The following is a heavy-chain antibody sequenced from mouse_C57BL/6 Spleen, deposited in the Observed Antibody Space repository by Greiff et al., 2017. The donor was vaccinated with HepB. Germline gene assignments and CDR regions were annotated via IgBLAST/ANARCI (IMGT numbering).Heavy chain of an antibody. V-gene: IGHV5-4*01. D-gene: IGHD2-4*01. CDR1: GFTFSSYA. J-gene: IGHJ2*01. CDR3: ARDRLRRDYFDY. Sequence: EVQVVESGGGLVKPGGSLKLSCAASGFTFSSYAMSWVRQTPEKRLEWVATISDGGSYTYYPDNVKGRFTISRDNAKNNLYLQMSHLKSEDTAMYYCARDRLRRDYFDYWGQGTTLTVSS. CDR2: ISDGGSYT.